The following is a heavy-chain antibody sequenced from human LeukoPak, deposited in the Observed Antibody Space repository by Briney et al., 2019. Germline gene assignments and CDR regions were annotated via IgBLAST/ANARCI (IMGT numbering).Heavy chain of an antibody. D-gene: IGHD5-12*01. CDR2: ISWNSGSI. CDR1: GFTFDDYA. Sequence: GGSLRLSCAASGFTFDDYAMHWVRQAPGKGLEWVSGISWNSGSIGYADSVKGRFTISRDNAKNSLYLQMNSLRAEDAALYYCAKEKGATDAFDIWGQGTMVTVSS. V-gene: IGHV3-9*01. J-gene: IGHJ3*02. CDR3: AKEKGATDAFDI.